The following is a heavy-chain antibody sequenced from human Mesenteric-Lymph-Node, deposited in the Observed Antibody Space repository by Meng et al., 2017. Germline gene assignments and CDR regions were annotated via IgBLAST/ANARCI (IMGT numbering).Heavy chain of an antibody. Sequence: SETLSLTCAVYGGSFSGYYWSWIRQPPGKGLEWIGEINHSGSTNYNPSLKSRVTISVDTSKNQFSLKLSPVTAADTAVYCCASCSGGSCYFDDWGQGTLVTVSS. CDR3: ASCSGGSCYFDD. D-gene: IGHD2-15*01. V-gene: IGHV4-34*01. CDR1: GGSFSGYY. J-gene: IGHJ4*01. CDR2: INHSGST.